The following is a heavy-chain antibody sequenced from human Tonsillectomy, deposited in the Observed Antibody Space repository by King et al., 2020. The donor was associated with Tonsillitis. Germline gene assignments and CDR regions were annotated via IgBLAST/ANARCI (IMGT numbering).Heavy chain of an antibody. CDR2: ISYDGSDK. D-gene: IGHD3-22*01. CDR1: GFTFSSYA. J-gene: IGHJ4*02. Sequence: VQLVESGGGVVQPGRSLRLSCAASGFTFSSYAMHWVRQAPGKGLEWVAVISYDGSDKYHADSVKGRFTISRDNSKNTLYLQMNSLRAEDTALYYCARDLYYYYSSGYFYYWGQGTLVTVSS. CDR3: ARDLYYYYSSGYFYY. V-gene: IGHV3-30*04.